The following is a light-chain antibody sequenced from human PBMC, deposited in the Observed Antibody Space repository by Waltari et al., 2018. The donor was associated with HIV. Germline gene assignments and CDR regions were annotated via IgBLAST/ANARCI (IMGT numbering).Light chain of an antibody. J-gene: IGLJ1*01. CDR1: RSDVGGSDY. V-gene: IGLV2-14*01. Sequence: QSALTQPASVSGSPGQSITISCTGTRSDVGGSDYVPWYQLYPGKAPKLMISEVSNRPSGVSKRFSGSKSGNTASLTISGLQAEDDADYYCSSYTSSTPYVFGTGTKVTVL. CDR2: EVS. CDR3: SSYTSSTPYV.